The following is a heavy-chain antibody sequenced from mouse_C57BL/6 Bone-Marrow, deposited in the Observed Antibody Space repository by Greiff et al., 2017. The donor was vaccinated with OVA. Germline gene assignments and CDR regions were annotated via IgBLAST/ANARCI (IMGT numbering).Heavy chain of an antibody. CDR2: LFTGSGST. Sequence: QVQLKQSGPELVKPGASVKISCKASGYTFTDYYLNWVKQRPGQGLEWIGWLFTGSGSTYYNEKFKGKATLTVDKSSSTAYMLLSSLTSEDSAVYFCARIGLRRGDWYFDVWGTGTTVTVSS. CDR1: GYTFTDYY. J-gene: IGHJ1*03. CDR3: ARIGLRRGDWYFDV. D-gene: IGHD2-2*01. V-gene: IGHV1-75*01.